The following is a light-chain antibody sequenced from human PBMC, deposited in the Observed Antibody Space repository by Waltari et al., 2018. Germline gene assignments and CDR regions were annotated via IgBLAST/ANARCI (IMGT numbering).Light chain of an antibody. V-gene: IGKV6-21*01. CDR3: HQSANLPHT. CDR2: YAS. CDR1: RTVSSS. Sequence: EIVLTQSPDFLSVAPKQTVTITCRASRTVSSSLHWYQQKPGQTPKLLIDYASQSVSGVPSRFTGSGSGTDYTLTISDLEAEDAATYFYHQSANLPHTFGQGTRLEIK. J-gene: IGKJ1*01.